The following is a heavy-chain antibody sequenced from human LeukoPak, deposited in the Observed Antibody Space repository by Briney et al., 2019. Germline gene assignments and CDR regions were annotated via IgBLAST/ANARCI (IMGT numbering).Heavy chain of an antibody. CDR3: ARDGYFDH. V-gene: IGHV1-18*01. J-gene: IGHJ4*02. CDR1: AYTFTNYG. Sequence: AXVXXXCKASAYTFTNYGIXWVRQAPGQGLEWMGWISAHNGNTNYAQKLQGRVTMTTDTSTNTAYMELRSLASDDTALYYCARDGYFDHWGQGTLVTVSS. CDR2: ISAHNGNT.